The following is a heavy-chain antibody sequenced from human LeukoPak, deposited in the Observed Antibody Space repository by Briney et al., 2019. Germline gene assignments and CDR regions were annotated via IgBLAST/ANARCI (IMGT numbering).Heavy chain of an antibody. CDR3: ARMYYDFWSAPRGGTNMDV. D-gene: IGHD3-3*01. Sequence: GASVKVSCKASGYTFTSYGISWVRQAPGQGLEWMGWISAYNGNTNYAQKLQGRVTMTTDTSTSTAYMELRSLRSDDTAVYYCARMYYDFWSAPRGGTNMDVWGKGTTVTVSS. CDR2: ISAYNGNT. J-gene: IGHJ6*03. V-gene: IGHV1-18*01. CDR1: GYTFTSYG.